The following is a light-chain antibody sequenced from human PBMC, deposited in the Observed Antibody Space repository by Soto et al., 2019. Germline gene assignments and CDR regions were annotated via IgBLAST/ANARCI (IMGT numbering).Light chain of an antibody. V-gene: IGLV2-8*01. J-gene: IGLJ1*01. CDR2: EVS. CDR1: SSDVGAYNY. CDR3: SSPAGSNNYV. Sequence: QSVLTQPPSASGSPGQSVTISCTGTSSDVGAYNYVSWYQQHPGKAPKLMIYEVSKRPSGVPDRFSGSKSGNTASLTVSGLQAEDEADYYCSSPAGSNNYVFGTGTKVTVL.